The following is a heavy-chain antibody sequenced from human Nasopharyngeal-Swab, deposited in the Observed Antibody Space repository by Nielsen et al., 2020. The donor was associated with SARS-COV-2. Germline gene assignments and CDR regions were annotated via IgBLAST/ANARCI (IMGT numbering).Heavy chain of an antibody. CDR2: INHSGST. Sequence: GSLRLSRAVYGGFFSGYYWSWVRQPPGKGLEWIGEINHSGSTNYNPSLKSRVTISVDTSKNQFSLKLSSVTAADTAVYYCARGRVSTNTYYYGSGSSYYYYGMDVWGQGTTVTVSS. V-gene: IGHV4-34*01. CDR3: ARGRVSTNTYYYGSGSSYYYYGMDV. CDR1: GGFFSGYY. J-gene: IGHJ6*02. D-gene: IGHD3-10*01.